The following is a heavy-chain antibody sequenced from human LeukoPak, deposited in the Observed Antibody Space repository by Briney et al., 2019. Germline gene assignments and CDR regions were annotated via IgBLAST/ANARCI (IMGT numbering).Heavy chain of an antibody. CDR3: ATYRQVLLPFES. CDR2: ISSSGSTI. Sequence: PGGSLRLSCAASGFTFSSYEMNWVHQAPGKGLEWVSYISSSGSTIYYADSVKGRFTISRDNAKNSLYLQMNSLRAEDTAIYYCATYRQVLLPFESWGQGTLVTVSS. CDR1: GFTFSSYE. V-gene: IGHV3-48*03. J-gene: IGHJ4*02. D-gene: IGHD2-8*02.